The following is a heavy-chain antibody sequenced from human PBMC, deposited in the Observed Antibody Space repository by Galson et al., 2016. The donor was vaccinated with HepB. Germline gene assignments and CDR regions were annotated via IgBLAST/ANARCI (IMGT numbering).Heavy chain of an antibody. CDR2: IDYTGAT. Sequence: SETLSLTCGVLRGSFSGFWWTWIRQSPGKGLEWIGEIDYTGATNYNVSLESRLVISVDKSKNHFSLNLTSVTAADTATYYCARGRRVPVRRGGGWFESWGQGTLVTVSS. CDR1: RGSFSGFW. V-gene: IGHV4-34*01. CDR3: ARGRRVPVRRGGGWFES. D-gene: IGHD6-6*01. J-gene: IGHJ5*01.